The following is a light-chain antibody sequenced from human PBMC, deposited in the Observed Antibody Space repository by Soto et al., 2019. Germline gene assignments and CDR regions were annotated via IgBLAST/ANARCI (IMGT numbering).Light chain of an antibody. V-gene: IGLV2-8*01. CDR3: SSYAGANRV. J-gene: IGLJ1*01. CDR1: SSDVGANNY. Sequence: QSVLTQPPSASGSPGQSVTISCNETSSDVGANNYVSWYQQHPGKAPKLMIYEVTKRPSGVPDRFSGSKSGNTASLTVSGLQAEDEADYYCSSYAGANRVFGTGTKVTVL. CDR2: EVT.